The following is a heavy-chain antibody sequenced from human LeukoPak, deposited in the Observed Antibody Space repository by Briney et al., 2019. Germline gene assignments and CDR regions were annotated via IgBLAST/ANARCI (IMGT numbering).Heavy chain of an antibody. Sequence: PGGSLRLSCAASGFTFSSYAISWVRQAPGKGLEWVSAISGSGGSTYYADSVKGRFTISRDNAKNTLYLQMNSLRAEDTAIYYCAKVTYGSGTYGAFDSWGQGTLVTVSS. J-gene: IGHJ4*02. V-gene: IGHV3-23*01. CDR3: AKVTYGSGTYGAFDS. CDR2: ISGSGGST. CDR1: GFTFSSYA. D-gene: IGHD3-10*01.